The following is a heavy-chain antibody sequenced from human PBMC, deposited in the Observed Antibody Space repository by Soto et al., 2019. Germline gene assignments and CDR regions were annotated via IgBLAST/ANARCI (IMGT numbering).Heavy chain of an antibody. D-gene: IGHD1-1*01. J-gene: IGHJ3*02. Sequence: QVQLVESGGGVVQPGRSLRLSCAASGFTFSSYGMHWVRQAPGKGLEWVAGIWYDGSNKYYADSVNGRFTISRDNSKNKMYLQMNSLRAEDTAVYYCARVGGLERLIFDAFDIWGQGTMVTVSS. CDR1: GFTFSSYG. V-gene: IGHV3-33*01. CDR3: ARVGGLERLIFDAFDI. CDR2: IWYDGSNK.